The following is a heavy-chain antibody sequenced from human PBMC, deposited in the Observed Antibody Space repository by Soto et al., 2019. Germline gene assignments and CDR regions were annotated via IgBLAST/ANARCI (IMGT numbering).Heavy chain of an antibody. CDR1: GFTFSRHW. J-gene: IGHJ4*02. CDR3: ARDGGQLEDYFDY. V-gene: IGHV3-7*01. D-gene: IGHD6-6*01. Sequence: GGSLRLSCAASGFTFSRHWMSWLRQAPGKGLEWVANIDEEGSDKYYVDSVKGRFTISRDNAKNSLYLQMSSLRVEDTAVFYCARDGGQLEDYFDYWGQGTTVTVSS. CDR2: IDEEGSDK.